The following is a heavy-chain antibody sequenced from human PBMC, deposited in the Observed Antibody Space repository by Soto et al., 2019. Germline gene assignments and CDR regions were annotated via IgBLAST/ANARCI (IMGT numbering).Heavy chain of an antibody. CDR3: ASDRVMTVVATTYFDY. CDR2: VSYDGSNK. CDR1: GFTFNSFA. Sequence: QVQLVESGGGVVQPGRYLRLSCAASGFTFNSFAMHWVRQAPGKGLEWVAVVSYDGSNKYHADYVKGRFTISRDNSKNNPYREMNSLGAVDTAGYYCASDRVMTVVATTYFDYWGQGTLVTVSS. V-gene: IGHV3-30-3*01. J-gene: IGHJ4*02. D-gene: IGHD3-22*01.